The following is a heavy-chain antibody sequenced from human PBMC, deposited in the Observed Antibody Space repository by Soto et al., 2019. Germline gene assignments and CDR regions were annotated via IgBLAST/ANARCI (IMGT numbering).Heavy chain of an antibody. Sequence: ASVKVSCKASGDTFGRNAIHWVRQAPGQGLEWMGGIIPMFPTTNYAQKFKGRLTIYADESTGTAYMEMTSLTSEDTAVYYCTKDGDWADYGYWG. J-gene: IGHJ4*01. CDR3: TKDGDWADYGY. CDR2: IIPMFPTT. CDR1: GDTFGRNA. D-gene: IGHD2-21*01. V-gene: IGHV1-69*13.